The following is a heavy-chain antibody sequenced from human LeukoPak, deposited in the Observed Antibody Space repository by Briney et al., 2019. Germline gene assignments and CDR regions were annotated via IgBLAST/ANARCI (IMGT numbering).Heavy chain of an antibody. V-gene: IGHV3-21*04. D-gene: IGHD1-26*01. Sequence: GGSLRLSCAASRFTFSTYSMNWVRQAPGKGLEWVSSIDSTSTYIYYADSVKGRFTISRDNAKNSLYLLMDSLRAEDTAVYYCARDSLVGSTTPVFDYWGQGTLVTVSS. CDR2: IDSTSTYI. J-gene: IGHJ4*02. CDR1: RFTFSTYS. CDR3: ARDSLVGSTTPVFDY.